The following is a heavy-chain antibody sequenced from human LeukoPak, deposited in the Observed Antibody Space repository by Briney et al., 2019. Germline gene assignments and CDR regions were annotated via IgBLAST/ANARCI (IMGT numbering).Heavy chain of an antibody. CDR1: GGSISSYY. Sequence: SETLSLTCTVSGGSISSYYWSWIRQPPGKGLEWIGYIYCSGSTNYNPSLKSRVTISVDTSKNQFSLKLSSVTAADTAVYYCARGDMRGGRAYYYYYYMDVWGKGTTVTVSS. V-gene: IGHV4-59*01. CDR3: ARGDMRGGRAYYYYYYMDV. D-gene: IGHD3-10*01. J-gene: IGHJ6*03. CDR2: IYCSGST.